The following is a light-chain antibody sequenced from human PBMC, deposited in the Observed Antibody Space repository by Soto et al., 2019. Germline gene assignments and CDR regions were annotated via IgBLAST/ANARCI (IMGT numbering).Light chain of an antibody. CDR2: LEGSGGY. CDR1: SGHSSYI. J-gene: IGLJ3*02. Sequence: QPVLTQSSSASASLGSSVKLTCTLSSGHSSYIIAWHQQQPGKAPRYLMKLEGSGGYNMGSGVPDRFSGSSSGADRYLTISNLQFEDEADYYCETWDSNTHWVFGGGTKLTVL. CDR3: ETWDSNTHWV. V-gene: IGLV4-60*02.